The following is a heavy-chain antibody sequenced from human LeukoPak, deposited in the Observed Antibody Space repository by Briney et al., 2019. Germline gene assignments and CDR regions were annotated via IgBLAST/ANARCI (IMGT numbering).Heavy chain of an antibody. CDR1: GDSLTSGSRY. J-gene: IGHJ6*04. Sequence: SETLSLTCTVSGDSLTSGSRYWSWIRQPAGKELEWIGHFYSSTRTTYNPSLESRVTISGDTAKNQFSLKLDSVTAADTAVYFCARCMSELDYGDYAYYYHMDVWGKGTTVTVSS. D-gene: IGHD4-17*01. CDR3: ARCMSELDYGDYAYYYHMDV. V-gene: IGHV4-61*09. CDR2: FYSSTRT.